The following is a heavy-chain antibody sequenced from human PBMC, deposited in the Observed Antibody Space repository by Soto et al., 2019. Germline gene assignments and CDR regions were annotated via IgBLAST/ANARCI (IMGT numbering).Heavy chain of an antibody. CDR1: GFIFTSYG. CDR2: ISYDGSNK. V-gene: IGHV3-30-3*01. CDR3: TRDRYAVAGPQYVNGMDV. J-gene: IGHJ6*02. D-gene: IGHD6-19*01. Sequence: QVQLVESGGGVVQPGGSLRLSCAASGFIFTSYGVHWVRRAPGKGLEWVAFISYDGSNKHYADSVKGRFTISRDNTRNSVYLEMNSLRAEDTAVHYCTRDRYAVAGPQYVNGMDVWGQGTAVAVSS.